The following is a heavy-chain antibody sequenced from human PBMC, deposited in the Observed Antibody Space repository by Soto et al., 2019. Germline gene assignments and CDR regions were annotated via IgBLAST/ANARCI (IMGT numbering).Heavy chain of an antibody. Sequence: SETLSLTCTVSGGSISSSSYYWGWIRQPPGKGLEWIGSIYYSGSTYYNPSLKSRVTISVDTSKNQFSLKLSSVTAADTAVYYXARRLIVGGPVSPRFDYWGQGTLVTVSS. CDR1: GGSISSSSYY. J-gene: IGHJ4*02. D-gene: IGHD1-26*01. V-gene: IGHV4-39*01. CDR2: IYYSGST. CDR3: ARRLIVGGPVSPRFDY.